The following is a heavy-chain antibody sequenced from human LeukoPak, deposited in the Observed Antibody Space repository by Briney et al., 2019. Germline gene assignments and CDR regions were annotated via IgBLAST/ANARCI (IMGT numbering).Heavy chain of an antibody. CDR1: GGTFSSYA. CDR3: ARDLSDTIFGVVIPFDY. J-gene: IGHJ4*02. D-gene: IGHD3-3*01. Sequence: SVKVSCKASGGTFSSYAISWVRQAPGQGLEWMGGIIPILGTANYAQKFQGRVTITADESTSTAYMELSSLRSEDTAVYYCARDLSDTIFGVVIPFDYWGQGTLVTVSS. CDR2: IIPILGTA. V-gene: IGHV1-69*13.